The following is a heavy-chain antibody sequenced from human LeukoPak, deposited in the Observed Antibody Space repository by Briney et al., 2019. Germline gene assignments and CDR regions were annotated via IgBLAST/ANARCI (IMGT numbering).Heavy chain of an antibody. V-gene: IGHV3-21*01. CDR2: ISSSSTYI. J-gene: IGHJ3*02. CDR1: GFNVSNNY. D-gene: IGHD4-17*01. CDR3: ARDRIIYGDYGDAFDI. Sequence: GGSARLSCAASGFNVSNNYMNWVRQAPGKGLEWVSSISSSSTYIYYADSVKGRFSISRDNAKNSLYLQMNSLRAEDTAVYYCARDRIIYGDYGDAFDIWGQGTMVTVSS.